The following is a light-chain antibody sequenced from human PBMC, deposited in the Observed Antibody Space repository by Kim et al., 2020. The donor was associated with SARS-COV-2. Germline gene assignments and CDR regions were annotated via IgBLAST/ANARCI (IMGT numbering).Light chain of an antibody. V-gene: IGLV1-44*01. CDR3: ATWDVTLNGWV. J-gene: IGLJ3*02. Sequence: ELTQPPSTSGTPGQRVTISCSGSSPNVGLHFVNWYQQLPGTAPRFFIYNDYHRPSGVPDRFSGSRSGTSASLAISGLQSEDEADYYCATWDVTLNGWVFGGGTQLTVL. CDR1: SPNVGLHF. CDR2: NDY.